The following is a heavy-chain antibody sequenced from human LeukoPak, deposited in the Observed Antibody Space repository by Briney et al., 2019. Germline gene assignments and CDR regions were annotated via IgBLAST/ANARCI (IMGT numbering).Heavy chain of an antibody. CDR3: ARRSGSSLYPGGSLRRYYYYYYMDV. CDR1: GGSFSGYY. V-gene: IGHV4-34*01. J-gene: IGHJ6*03. Sequence: SETLSLTCAVYGGSFSGYYWSWIRQPPGKGLEWIGEINHSGSTNYNPSLKSRVTISVDTSKNQFSLKLSSVTAADTAVYYCARRSGSSLYPGGSLRRYYYYYYMDVWGKGTTVTVSS. D-gene: IGHD6-6*01. CDR2: INHSGST.